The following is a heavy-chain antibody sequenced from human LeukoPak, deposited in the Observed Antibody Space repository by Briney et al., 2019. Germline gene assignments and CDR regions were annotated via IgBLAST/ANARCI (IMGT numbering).Heavy chain of an antibody. Sequence: GGSLRLSCAASGFTFDDYAMHWVRQAPGKGLEWVSLISWDGGSTYYADSVKGRFTISRDNSKNSLYLQMNSLRAEDTALYYCAKALHYDSSGYPDYWGQGTLVTVSS. CDR2: ISWDGGST. J-gene: IGHJ4*02. CDR3: AKALHYDSSGYPDY. V-gene: IGHV3-43D*03. CDR1: GFTFDDYA. D-gene: IGHD3-22*01.